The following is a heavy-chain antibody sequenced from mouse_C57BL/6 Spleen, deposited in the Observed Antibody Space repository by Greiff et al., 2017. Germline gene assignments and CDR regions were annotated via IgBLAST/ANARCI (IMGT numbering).Heavy chain of an antibody. Sequence: EVKVEESGGGLVKPGGSLKLSCAASGFTFSDYGMHWVRQAPEKGLEWVAYISSGSSTIYYADTVKGRFTISRDNAKNTLFLQMTSLRSEDTAMYYSARGWFITTVVAPSYYAMNYWGQGTSVTVSS. D-gene: IGHD1-1*01. CDR2: ISSGSSTI. CDR3: ARGWFITTVVAPSYYAMNY. J-gene: IGHJ4*01. V-gene: IGHV5-17*01. CDR1: GFTFSDYG.